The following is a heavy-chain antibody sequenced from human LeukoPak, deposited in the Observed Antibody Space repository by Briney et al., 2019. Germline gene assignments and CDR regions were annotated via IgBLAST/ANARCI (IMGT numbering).Heavy chain of an antibody. CDR3: AREDPLLRYFDY. J-gene: IGHJ4*02. Sequence: SETLSLTCAVSGGSISSYYWSWIRQPPGKGLEWIGYIYYSGSTNYNPSLKSRVTISVDTSKNQFSLKLSSVTAADTAVYYCAREDPLLRYFDYWGQGTLVTVSS. V-gene: IGHV4-59*12. D-gene: IGHD2-15*01. CDR2: IYYSGST. CDR1: GGSISSYY.